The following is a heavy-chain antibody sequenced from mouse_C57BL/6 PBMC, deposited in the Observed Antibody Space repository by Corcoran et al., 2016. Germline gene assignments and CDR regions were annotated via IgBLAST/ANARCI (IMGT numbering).Heavy chain of an antibody. Sequence: DVQLQESGPGLVKPSQSLSLTCSVTGYSITSGYYWNWIRQFPGNKLEWMGYISYDGSNNYNPSLKNRISITRDTSKNQFCLKLNAVTTEDTATYYCAIDYGSSYWYFDVWGTGTTVTVSS. CDR3: AIDYGSSYWYFDV. V-gene: IGHV3-6*01. CDR2: ISYDGSN. CDR1: GYSITSGYY. J-gene: IGHJ1*03. D-gene: IGHD1-1*01.